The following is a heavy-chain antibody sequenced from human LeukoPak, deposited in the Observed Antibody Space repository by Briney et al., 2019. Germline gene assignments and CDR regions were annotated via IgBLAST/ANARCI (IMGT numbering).Heavy chain of an antibody. D-gene: IGHD5-12*01. J-gene: IGHJ4*02. CDR2: IYYSGST. CDR1: GGSISSSSYY. CDR3: ARDWISSGYDFNGGDY. Sequence: SETLSLTCTVSGGSISSSSYYWGWIRQPPGKGLEWIGSIYYSGSTYYNPSLKSRVTISVDTSKNQFSLKLSSVTAADTAVYYCARDWISSGYDFNGGDYWGQGTLVTVSS. V-gene: IGHV4-39*02.